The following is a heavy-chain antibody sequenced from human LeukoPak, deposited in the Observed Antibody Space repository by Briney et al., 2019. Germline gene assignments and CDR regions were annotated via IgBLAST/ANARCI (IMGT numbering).Heavy chain of an antibody. Sequence: ASVKVSCKASGYTFTSYAMHWVRQAPGQGLEWMGWINPNSGVTNYAQNFQGRVTMTRDTSINTAYMDLSRLRSDDTAIYYCARDWNDILTGYGTDYWGQGTLVTVSS. CDR2: INPNSGVT. V-gene: IGHV1-2*02. J-gene: IGHJ4*02. D-gene: IGHD3-9*01. CDR3: ARDWNDILTGYGTDY. CDR1: GYTFTSYA.